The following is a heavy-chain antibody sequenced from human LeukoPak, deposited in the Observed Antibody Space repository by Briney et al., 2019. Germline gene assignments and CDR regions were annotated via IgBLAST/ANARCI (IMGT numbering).Heavy chain of an antibody. Sequence: SETLSLTCTVSGGSISSYYWSWIRQPPGKGLEWIGYIYYSGTTNYNPSLKSRVTISVDTSKNQFSLKLSSVTAADTAVYYCAGGVYIAAAQYGYWGQGALVTVSS. CDR1: GGSISSYY. V-gene: IGHV4-59*01. D-gene: IGHD6-13*01. CDR3: AGGVYIAAAQYGY. J-gene: IGHJ4*02. CDR2: IYYSGTT.